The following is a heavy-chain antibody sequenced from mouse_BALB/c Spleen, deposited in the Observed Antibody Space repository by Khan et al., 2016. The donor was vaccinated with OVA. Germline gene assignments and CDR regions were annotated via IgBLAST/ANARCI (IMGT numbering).Heavy chain of an antibody. CDR2: ISSGSSSI. J-gene: IGHJ2*01. CDR3: ARDSNVDY. CDR1: GFTFSRFG. Sequence: QVVASGGGLVQPGGSRKLSCAASGFTFSRFGMHWVRQAPEKGLEWVAYISSGSSSIYYAATVKGRFPISRDNPKNPLFLQMTRLRAENTAMYYCARDSNVDYGGQGTTLTGSS. V-gene: IGHV5-17*02.